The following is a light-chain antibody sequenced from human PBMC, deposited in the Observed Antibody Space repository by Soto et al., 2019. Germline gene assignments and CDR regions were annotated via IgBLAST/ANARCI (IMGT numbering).Light chain of an antibody. Sequence: DIQMTQSPSTLSASVGDRVTITCRASQSISSWLAWYQQKPGKAPKLLIYKASSLESGVPSRFSGSGSGTEFTLTISSLQTDDFETYYCQQYNSYPWTFGQGTKV. CDR1: QSISSW. J-gene: IGKJ1*01. CDR2: KAS. CDR3: QQYNSYPWT. V-gene: IGKV1-5*03.